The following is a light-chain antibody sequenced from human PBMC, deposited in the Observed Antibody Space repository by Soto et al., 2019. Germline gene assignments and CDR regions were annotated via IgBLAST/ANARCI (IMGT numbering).Light chain of an antibody. CDR2: SNN. J-gene: IGLJ3*02. CDR1: SSNIGGNS. V-gene: IGLV1-44*01. CDR3: AAWDDSLNGLV. Sequence: QAVVTQPPSASGTPGQRVTISCSGSSSNIGGNSVNWYQQLPGTAPKLLIYSNNQRPSGVPDRFSGSKSGTSASLANSGLQSEDEADYYCAAWDDSLNGLVFGGGTKLTVL.